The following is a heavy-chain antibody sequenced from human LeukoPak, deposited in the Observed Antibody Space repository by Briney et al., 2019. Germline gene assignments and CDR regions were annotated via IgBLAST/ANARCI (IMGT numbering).Heavy chain of an antibody. J-gene: IGHJ4*02. CDR2: ISSNGGSI. CDR1: GFTFSDYA. Sequence: GGSLRLSCAASGFTFSDYAMHWVRQAPGKELEYVSAISSNGGSIHYANSVKGRFTISRDNSKNTLYLQMNSLRAEDTAVYYCAKEPWFRDYWGQGTLVTVSS. CDR3: AKEPWFRDY. V-gene: IGHV3-64*01. D-gene: IGHD3-10*01.